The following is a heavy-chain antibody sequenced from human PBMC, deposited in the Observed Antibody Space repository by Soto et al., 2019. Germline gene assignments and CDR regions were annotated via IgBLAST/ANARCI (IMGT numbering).Heavy chain of an antibody. CDR1: GGIFSDLA. CDR3: ATWGRTGGLGHYDNGMAV. Sequence: QVQLVQSGAEVKKPGSSMKVSCKASGGIFSDLAFSWVRQAPGQGPEWMGGIMPIFGRPDYAQKFRGRVTITADASTSPAYAAMRSLASDDTAVSYCATWGRTGGLGHYDNGMAVWGHGTTVTASS. J-gene: IGHJ6*02. V-gene: IGHV1-69*12. D-gene: IGHD3-16*01. CDR2: IMPIFGRP.